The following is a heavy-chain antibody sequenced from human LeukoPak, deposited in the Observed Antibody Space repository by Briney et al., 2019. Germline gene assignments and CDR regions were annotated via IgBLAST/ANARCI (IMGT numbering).Heavy chain of an antibody. CDR1: GGSFTIYY. V-gene: IGHV4-34*01. J-gene: IGHJ3*02. Sequence: SETLSLTCAVYGGSFTIYYWSWIRQPPGKGLEWIGEINHSGSTNYNPSLKSRVTISVDTSKNQFSLKLSSVTAADTAVYYCARGSVMITSGGVIALDAFDIWGQGTVVTVSS. CDR3: ARGSVMITSGGVIALDAFDI. D-gene: IGHD3-16*02. CDR2: INHSGST.